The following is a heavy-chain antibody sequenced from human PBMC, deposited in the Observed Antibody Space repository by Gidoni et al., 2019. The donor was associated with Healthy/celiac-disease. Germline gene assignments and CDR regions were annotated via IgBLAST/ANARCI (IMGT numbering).Heavy chain of an antibody. D-gene: IGHD6-19*01. J-gene: IGHJ4*02. V-gene: IGHV4-34*01. CDR3: AREGQDFGAVAGYFDY. CDR1: GGSFSGYY. CDR2: INHSGST. Sequence: QVQLQQWGAGLLKPSETLSLTCAVYGGSFSGYYWSWIRQPPGKGLEWIGEINHSGSTNYNPSLKSRVTISVDTSKNQFSLKLSSVTAADTAVYYCAREGQDFGAVAGYFDYWGQGTLVTVSS.